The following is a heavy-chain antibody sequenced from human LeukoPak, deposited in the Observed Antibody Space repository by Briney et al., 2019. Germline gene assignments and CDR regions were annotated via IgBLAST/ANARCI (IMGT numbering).Heavy chain of an antibody. Sequence: SETLSLTCAVYGGSFSGYYWSWIRQPPGKGLEWIREINHSGSTNYNPSLKSRVTISVDTSRNQFSLKLSSVTAADTAVYYCATLWSGGSCYGGTDYWGQGALVTVSS. CDR1: GGSFSGYY. D-gene: IGHD2-15*01. V-gene: IGHV4-34*01. CDR2: INHSGST. J-gene: IGHJ4*02. CDR3: ATLWSGGSCYGGTDY.